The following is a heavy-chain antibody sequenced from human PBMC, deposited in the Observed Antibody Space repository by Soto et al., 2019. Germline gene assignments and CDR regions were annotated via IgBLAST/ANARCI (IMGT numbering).Heavy chain of an antibody. D-gene: IGHD5-12*01. J-gene: IGHJ6*02. CDR1: GYTFTGYY. V-gene: IGHV1-2*04. Sequence: QVQLVQSGAEVKKPGASVKVSCKASGYTFTGYYMHWVRQAPGQGLEWMGWINPNSGGTNYAQKFQGWVTTTRDTSISTGYMELSRLRSDDTAVYYCARSGGGGLDGYLCGMDVWGQETTVTVSS. CDR3: ARSGGGGLDGYLCGMDV. CDR2: INPNSGGT.